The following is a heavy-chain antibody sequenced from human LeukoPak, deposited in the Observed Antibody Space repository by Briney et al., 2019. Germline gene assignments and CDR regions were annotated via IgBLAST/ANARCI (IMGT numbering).Heavy chain of an antibody. J-gene: IGHJ4*02. CDR3: ARDLIVGAHFDY. Sequence: GSLRLSSAASGFSFISYEMNWVRQAPGKGVEWVSYISSGGNTRYYADSVKGRFTISRDNAKNSLYLQMNSLRAEDTAVYYCARDLIVGAHFDYWGQGTLVTVSS. CDR2: ISSGGNTR. V-gene: IGHV3-48*03. D-gene: IGHD1-26*01. CDR1: GFSFISYE.